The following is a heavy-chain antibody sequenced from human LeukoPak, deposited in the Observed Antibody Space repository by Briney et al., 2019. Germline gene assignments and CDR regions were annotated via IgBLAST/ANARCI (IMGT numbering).Heavy chain of an antibody. CDR1: GGSISNYY. D-gene: IGHD5-24*01. V-gene: IGHV4-59*01. Sequence: SETLSLTCTVSGGSISNYYWSWIRQPPGKGLEWIGYIYYSGSTNYNSSLKSRVTISVDTSKNQFSLKLSSVTAADTAVYHCARAGGYNYPFDYWGHGTLVTVSS. CDR2: IYYSGST. CDR3: ARAGGYNYPFDY. J-gene: IGHJ4*01.